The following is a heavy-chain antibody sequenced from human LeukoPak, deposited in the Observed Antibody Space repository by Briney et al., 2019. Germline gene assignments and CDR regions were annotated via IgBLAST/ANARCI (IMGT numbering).Heavy chain of an antibody. CDR3: ARADRRVRYYDSSGYYY. CDR2: IYYSGST. Sequence: SETLSLTCTVSGGSISSYYWSWIRQPPGKGLEWIGYIYYSGSTNYNPSLKSRVTISVDTSKNQFSLKLSSVTAADTAVYYCARADRRVRYYDSSGYYYWGQGTLVTVSS. D-gene: IGHD3-22*01. CDR1: GGSISSYY. V-gene: IGHV4-59*01. J-gene: IGHJ4*02.